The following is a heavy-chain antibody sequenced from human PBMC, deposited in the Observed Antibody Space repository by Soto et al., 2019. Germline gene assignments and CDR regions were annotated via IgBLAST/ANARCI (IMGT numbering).Heavy chain of an antibody. V-gene: IGHV1-24*01. CDR2: FDPEDGET. Sequence: GASVKVSCKVSGYTLTELSMHWVRQAPGKGLEWMGGFDPEDGETIYAQKFQGRVTMTEDTSTDTAYMELSSLRSEDTAVYYCATDKSITIFGVVPEGAFDIWGQGTMVTV. CDR3: ATDKSITIFGVVPEGAFDI. D-gene: IGHD3-3*01. CDR1: GYTLTELS. J-gene: IGHJ3*02.